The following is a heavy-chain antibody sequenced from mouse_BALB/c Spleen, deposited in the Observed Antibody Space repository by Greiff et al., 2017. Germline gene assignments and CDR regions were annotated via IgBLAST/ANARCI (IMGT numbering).Heavy chain of an antibody. V-gene: IGHV1-54*01. CDR3: ANRYDFDY. CDR2: INPGSGGT. Sequence: QVQLQQSGAELVRPGTSVKVSCKASGYAFTNYLIEWVKQRPGQGLEWIGVINPGSGGTNYNEKFKGKATLTADKSSSTAYMQLSSLTSEDSAVYFCANRYDFDYWGQGTTLTVSS. CDR1: GYAFTNYL. J-gene: IGHJ2*01. D-gene: IGHD2-14*01.